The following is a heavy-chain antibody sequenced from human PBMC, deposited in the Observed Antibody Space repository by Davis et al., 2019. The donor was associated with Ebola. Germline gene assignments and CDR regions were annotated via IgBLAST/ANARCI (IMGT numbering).Heavy chain of an antibody. CDR3: ARSGGWIQLWFGY. D-gene: IGHD5-18*01. CDR2: IYDSGST. Sequence: MPSETLSLTCPVPGGSISSSSYYWGWIRQPPGKGLEWIGSIYDSGSTFYNPPLKSRVTISVDTSKNQFSLKLSSVTAADTAVYYCARSGGWIQLWFGYWGQGTLVTVSS. J-gene: IGHJ4*02. CDR1: GGSISSSSYY. V-gene: IGHV4-39*01.